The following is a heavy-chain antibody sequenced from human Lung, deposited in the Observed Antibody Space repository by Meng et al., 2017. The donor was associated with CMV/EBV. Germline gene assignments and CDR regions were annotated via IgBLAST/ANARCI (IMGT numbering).Heavy chain of an antibody. CDR2: ISSSSTYI. Sequence: GGSLRLSCAASGFTFTAYSMNWVRQAPGKGLEWVASISSSSTYIHYGDSVKGRFSISRDNAKSSLFLQMNGLRIEDTAVYFCGSREGGYWGQGTVVTVSS. V-gene: IGHV3-21*01. CDR1: GFTFTAYS. D-gene: IGHD3-10*01. CDR3: GSREGGY. J-gene: IGHJ4*02.